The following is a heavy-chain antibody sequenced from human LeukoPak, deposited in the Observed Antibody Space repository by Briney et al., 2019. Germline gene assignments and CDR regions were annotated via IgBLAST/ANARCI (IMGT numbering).Heavy chain of an antibody. V-gene: IGHV1-8*02. CDR1: GYTFTSYA. J-gene: IGHJ5*02. Sequence: RASVTVSCKASGYTFTSYAMHWVRQAPGQRLEWMGWMNPNNGNTGYAQKFQGRVTMTRDTSISTAYMELRGLRSEDTAVYYCVRDAEGAAISVNYWFDPWGQGTLVTVSS. D-gene: IGHD2-2*02. CDR2: MNPNNGNT. CDR3: VRDAEGAAISVNYWFDP.